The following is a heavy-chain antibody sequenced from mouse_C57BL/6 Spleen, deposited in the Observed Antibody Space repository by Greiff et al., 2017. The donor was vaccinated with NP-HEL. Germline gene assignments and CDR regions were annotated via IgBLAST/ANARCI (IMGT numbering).Heavy chain of an antibody. CDR1: GYTFTSYW. CDR3: ARGGGSGTGY. J-gene: IGHJ2*01. CDR2: IDPSDSYT. D-gene: IGHD3-2*02. Sequence: QVQLQQPGAELVMPGASVKLSCKASGYTFTSYWMHWVKQRPGQGLEWIGEIDPSDSYTNYNQKFKGKSTLTVDKSSSTAYMQLSSLTSEDSAVYYCARGGGSGTGYWGQGTTLTVSS. V-gene: IGHV1-69*01.